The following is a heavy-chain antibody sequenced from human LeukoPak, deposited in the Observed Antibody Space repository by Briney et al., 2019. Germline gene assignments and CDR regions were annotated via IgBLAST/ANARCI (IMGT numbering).Heavy chain of an antibody. CDR3: ARDGDYYGSGNFDY. D-gene: IGHD3-10*01. J-gene: IGHJ4*02. Sequence: ASVKVSCKASGYTFTSYDINWVRQATGQGLEWMGWMNPNSGNTDYAQKFQGRVTITRNTSISTAYMELSSLRSEDTAVYYCARDGDYYGSGNFDYWGQGTLVTVSS. CDR2: MNPNSGNT. CDR1: GYTFTSYD. V-gene: IGHV1-8*03.